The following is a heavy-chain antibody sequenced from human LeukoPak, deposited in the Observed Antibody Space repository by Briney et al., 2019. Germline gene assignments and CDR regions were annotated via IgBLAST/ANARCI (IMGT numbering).Heavy chain of an antibody. D-gene: IGHD1-26*01. CDR3: AGDEGIVGSTD. CDR2: INPNSGGT. J-gene: IGHJ4*02. V-gene: IGHV1-2*02. CDR1: GYTFTRCY. Sequence: ASVKVSCKASGYTFTRCYMHWVRQAPGQGLEWMGWINPNSGGTNYAQKVQGRVTMTRDTSISTAYMELSRLRSDDTAVYYCAGDEGIVGSTDWGKGTLVTVSS.